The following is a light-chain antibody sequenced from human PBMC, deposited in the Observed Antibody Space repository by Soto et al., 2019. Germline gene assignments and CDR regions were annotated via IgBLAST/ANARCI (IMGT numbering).Light chain of an antibody. V-gene: IGLV1-47*01. Sequence: QSVLTQPPSASGTPGQWVTISCSGSSSNIGSNYVYSYQQLPGTAPKLLIYRNNQRPSGVPDRFSGSKSGTSASLAISGLRSEDEADYYCAAWDDSLSGWVFGGGTKLTVL. J-gene: IGLJ3*02. CDR1: SSNIGSNY. CDR2: RNN. CDR3: AAWDDSLSGWV.